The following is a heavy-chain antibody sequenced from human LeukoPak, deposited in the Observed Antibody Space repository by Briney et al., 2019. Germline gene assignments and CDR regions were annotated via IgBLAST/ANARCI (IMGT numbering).Heavy chain of an antibody. D-gene: IGHD4-17*01. Sequence: PGGSLRLSCAASGFTFSSCGMSWVRQAPGKGLEWVSALSDSGGSTFYADSVKGRFTISRDNSKNTLYLQMNNLRVEDTAVFYCVNGESFYGDYGFDYWGQGTLVTVSS. CDR1: GFTFSSCG. V-gene: IGHV3-23*01. J-gene: IGHJ4*02. CDR2: LSDSGGST. CDR3: VNGESFYGDYGFDY.